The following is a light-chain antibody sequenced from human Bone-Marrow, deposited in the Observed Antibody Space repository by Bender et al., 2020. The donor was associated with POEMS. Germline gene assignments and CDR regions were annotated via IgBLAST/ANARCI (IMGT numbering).Light chain of an antibody. CDR2: ADD. CDR1: DLGDKY. CDR3: QAWDRYTRI. V-gene: IGLV3-1*01. Sequence: SYELTQPPSVSVSPGQTATISCSGDDLGDKYISWYQQKTGQSPVLVIYADDKRSSGIPERFSGSNSGNTATLTISGAQAMEEADYYCQAWDRYTRIFGGGTKVTVL. J-gene: IGLJ2*01.